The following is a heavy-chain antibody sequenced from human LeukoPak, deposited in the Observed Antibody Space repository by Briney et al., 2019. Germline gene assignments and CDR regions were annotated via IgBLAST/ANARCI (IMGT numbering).Heavy chain of an antibody. CDR3: ARGPADDILTGYYL. Sequence: PSETLSLTCAVYGGSFSGYYWSWIRQPPGKGLEWIGEINHSGSTNYNPSLTSRVTISVDTSKNQFSLKLSSVTAADTAVYYCARGPADDILTGYYLWGQGTLVTVSS. V-gene: IGHV4-34*01. D-gene: IGHD3-9*01. CDR1: GGSFSGYY. J-gene: IGHJ4*02. CDR2: INHSGST.